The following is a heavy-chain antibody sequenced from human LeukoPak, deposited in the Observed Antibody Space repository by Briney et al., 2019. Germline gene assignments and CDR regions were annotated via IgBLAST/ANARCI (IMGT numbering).Heavy chain of an antibody. D-gene: IGHD6-19*01. CDR2: INHSGST. CDR3: ARVGVSIAVAGYYFDY. J-gene: IGHJ4*02. CDR1: GGSFSGNY. Sequence: PSETLSLTCAVYGGSFSGNYWSWIRQPPGKGLEWIGEINHSGSTNYNPSLKSRVTISVDTSKNQFSLKLSSVTAADTAVYYCARVGVSIAVAGYYFDYWGQGTLVTVSS. V-gene: IGHV4-34*01.